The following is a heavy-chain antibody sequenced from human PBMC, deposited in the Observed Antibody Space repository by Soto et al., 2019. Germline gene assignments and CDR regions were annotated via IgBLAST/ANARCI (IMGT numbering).Heavy chain of an antibody. CDR2: ISSSSSYI. CDR1: GFTFSSYS. CDR3: ARDCLTAARLYSSSWYGLNHSSAMAV. D-gene: IGHD6-13*01. V-gene: IGHV3-21*01. J-gene: IGHJ6*02. Sequence: GGSLRLSCAASGFTFSSYSMNWFRQAPGKGLEWVSSISSSSSYIDYADSVKGRFTISRDNAKNSLYLQMNSLRAADTAVYYCARDCLTAARLYSSSWYGLNHSSAMAVWGQGTTVTVSS.